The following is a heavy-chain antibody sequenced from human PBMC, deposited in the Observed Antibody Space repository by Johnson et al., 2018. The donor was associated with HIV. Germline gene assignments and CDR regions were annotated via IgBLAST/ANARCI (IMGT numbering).Heavy chain of an antibody. CDR2: ISYDGSNK. V-gene: IGHV3-30*04. D-gene: IGHD1-20*01. J-gene: IGHJ3*02. CDR1: GFTFSSYA. Sequence: QVQLVESGGGVVQPGRSLRLSCAASGFTFSSYAMHWVRQAPGKGLEWVAVISYDGSNKYYADSVKGRFTISRDNSKNTLYLKMNSLRAEDTAVYYCARDNWNEDIWGQGTMVTVSS. CDR3: ARDNWNEDI.